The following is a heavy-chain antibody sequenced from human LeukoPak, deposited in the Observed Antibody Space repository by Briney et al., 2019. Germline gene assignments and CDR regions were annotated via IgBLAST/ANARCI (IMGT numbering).Heavy chain of an antibody. Sequence: SETLSLTCAVYGGSFSGYYWSWIRQPPGKGLEWIGEINHSGSTNYNPSLKSRVTISVDTSKNQFSLKLSSVTAAGTAVYYCARAGRAYYYDSSGYYYGYWGQGTLVTVSS. CDR3: ARAGRAYYYDSSGYYYGY. V-gene: IGHV4-34*01. CDR2: INHSGST. D-gene: IGHD3-22*01. CDR1: GGSFSGYY. J-gene: IGHJ4*02.